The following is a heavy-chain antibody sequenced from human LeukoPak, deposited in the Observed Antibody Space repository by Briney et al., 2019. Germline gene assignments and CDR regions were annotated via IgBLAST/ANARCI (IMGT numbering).Heavy chain of an antibody. CDR2: IYYSGST. V-gene: IGHV4-39*01. D-gene: IGHD3-3*01. CDR3: ARVGRLFYDFSFDY. Sequence: SETLSLTCTVSGGSISSSSYYWGWLRQPPGKGLEWFGSIYYSGSTYYNPSLKRRVTISVDTSKNQFSLKLSSVAAAGTAVYYCARVGRLFYDFSFDYWGQGALVTVSS. CDR1: GGSISSSSYY. J-gene: IGHJ4*02.